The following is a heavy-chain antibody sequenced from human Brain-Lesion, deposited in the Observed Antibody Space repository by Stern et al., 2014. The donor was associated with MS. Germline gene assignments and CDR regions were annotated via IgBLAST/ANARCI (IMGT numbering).Heavy chain of an antibody. CDR1: GYIFTVYY. V-gene: IGHV1-2*02. CDR2: INPNTGGT. J-gene: IGHJ6*02. Sequence: QVQLVESGAEVKKPGASVKVSCKTSGYIFTVYYIHWVRQAPGQGLEWMAWINPNTGGTKYAQKFQGRVTMSRDTSISTAYVELSSLTSDDTAVYYCARDQRGITIFGVVTDYYYLGMDVWGQGTTVTVSS. D-gene: IGHD3-3*01. CDR3: ARDQRGITIFGVVTDYYYLGMDV.